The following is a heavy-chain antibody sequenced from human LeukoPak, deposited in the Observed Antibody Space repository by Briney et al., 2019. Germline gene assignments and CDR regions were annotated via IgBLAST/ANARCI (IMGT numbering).Heavy chain of an antibody. CDR2: IYSGGCT. J-gene: IGHJ4*02. CDR1: GFTVSSDY. Sequence: PGASLRLSCAASGFTVSSDYMSWVRQAPGKGLEWLSVIYSGGCTYYADSVKGRFTISRDNSKNRVYLQMNSLRVEDTAVYYCARGPYGDYMWGEGTLVTVSS. V-gene: IGHV3-66*01. CDR3: ARGPYGDYM. D-gene: IGHD4-17*01.